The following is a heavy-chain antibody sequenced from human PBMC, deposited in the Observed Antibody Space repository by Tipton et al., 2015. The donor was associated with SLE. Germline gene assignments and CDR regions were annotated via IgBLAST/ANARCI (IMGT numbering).Heavy chain of an antibody. CDR2: IYYTGTT. V-gene: IGHV4-31*02. J-gene: IGHJ6*02. D-gene: IGHD2-8*01. CDR3: ARGMLTWRGAIIGVDV. CDR1: GASISSDVYY. Sequence: LRLSCTVSGASISSDVYYWSWIRQHPGKGLEWIGYIYYTGTTYYNPSLKSRVTISVDSSDQFSLKLTSVTAADSSVYYCARGMLTWRGAIIGVDVWGQGTSVNVSS.